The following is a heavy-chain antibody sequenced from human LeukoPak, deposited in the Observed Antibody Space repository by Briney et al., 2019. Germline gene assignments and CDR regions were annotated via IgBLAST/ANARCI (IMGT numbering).Heavy chain of an antibody. CDR1: GYTFTGYH. J-gene: IGHJ4*02. D-gene: IGHD2-8*01. Sequence: ASVKVSCKASGYTFTGYHMHWVRQAPGQGLEWMGWINPNSGGTNYAQKFQGRVTMTRDTSISTAYMELSRLRSDDTAVYYCARGVSIVLMVYADDWGQGTLVTVSS. CDR2: INPNSGGT. V-gene: IGHV1-2*02. CDR3: ARGVSIVLMVYADD.